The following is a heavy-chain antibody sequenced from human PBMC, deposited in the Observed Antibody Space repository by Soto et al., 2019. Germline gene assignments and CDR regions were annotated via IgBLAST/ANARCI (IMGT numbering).Heavy chain of an antibody. CDR3: AKGPRGGIDV. CDR1: GFSFSSYG. CDR2: ISGSGGST. V-gene: IGHV3-23*01. J-gene: IGHJ6*02. Sequence: ELQLLESGGGLVQPRGSLRLSCAASGFSFSSYGMMWVRQAPGKGLEWVSVISGSGGSTYYADSVKGRFTISRDNSRNTLYLQMNSLRAEDTAVYYCAKGPRGGIDVWGQGTTVTVSS. D-gene: IGHD3-10*01.